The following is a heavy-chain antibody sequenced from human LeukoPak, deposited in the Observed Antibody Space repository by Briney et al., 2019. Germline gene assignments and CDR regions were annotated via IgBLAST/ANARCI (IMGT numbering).Heavy chain of an antibody. CDR3: ARMGRWPAVPNPMLDY. V-gene: IGHV1-46*01. J-gene: IGHJ4*02. Sequence: ASVKVSCKASGYTFTSYYMHWVRQAPGQGLEWMGIINPSGGSTSYAQKFQGRVTMTRDTSTSTAYMELRSLRSDDTAVYYCARMGRWPAVPNPMLDYWGQGTLVTVSS. CDR1: GYTFTSYY. CDR2: INPSGGST. D-gene: IGHD2-2*01.